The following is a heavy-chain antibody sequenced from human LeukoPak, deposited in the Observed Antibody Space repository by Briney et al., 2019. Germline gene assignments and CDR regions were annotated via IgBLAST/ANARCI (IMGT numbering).Heavy chain of an antibody. D-gene: IGHD3-3*01. J-gene: IGHJ3*02. V-gene: IGHV4-59*08. CDR3: ARSTDSRPDAFDI. Sequence: SETLSLTCTVSGGSISSYYWSWIRQPPGKGLEWIGYIYYSGSTNYNPSLKSRVTISVDTSKNQFPLKLSSVTAADAAVYYCARSTDSRPDAFDIWGQGTMVTVSS. CDR2: IYYSGST. CDR1: GGSISSYY.